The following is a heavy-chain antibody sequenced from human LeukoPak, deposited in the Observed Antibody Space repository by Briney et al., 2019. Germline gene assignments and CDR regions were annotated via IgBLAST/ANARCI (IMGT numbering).Heavy chain of an antibody. J-gene: IGHJ6*03. CDR1: GGSFSVNY. D-gene: IGHD3-22*01. CDR3: ASAVPGYDSSGYYYYYMDV. Sequence: SETLSLTCAVYGGSFSVNYWTWIRQPPGKGLEWIGEINHSGSTNYNPSLKSRVTISVDTSKNQFSLNLSSVTAADTAVYYCASAVPGYDSSGYYYYYMDVWGKGTTVTVSS. CDR2: INHSGST. V-gene: IGHV4-34*01.